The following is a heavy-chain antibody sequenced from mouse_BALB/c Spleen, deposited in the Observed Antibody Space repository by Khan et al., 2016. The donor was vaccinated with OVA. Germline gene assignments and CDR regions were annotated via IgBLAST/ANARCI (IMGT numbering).Heavy chain of an antibody. CDR2: INPHIGET. V-gene: IGHV1-20*02. CDR1: GYSFTGYF. J-gene: IGHJ2*01. Sequence: VQLQQSGPEVVRPGASVKISCKASGYSFTGYFMNWVMQSHGKSLEWIGRINPHIGETFYNQRFKDKATLTVDESSSTAHMELPSLASEDSAVYYCTRIYRSDFDYWGQGTTLTVSS. D-gene: IGHD1-1*01. CDR3: TRIYRSDFDY.